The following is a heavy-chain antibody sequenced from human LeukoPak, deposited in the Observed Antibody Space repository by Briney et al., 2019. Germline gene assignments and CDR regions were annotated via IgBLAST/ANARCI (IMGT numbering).Heavy chain of an antibody. V-gene: IGHV5-51*01. Sequence: GESLKISCKGSGYSFADYWIGWVRQMPGKGLEWMGIIYPSDSDTKYSPSFQGQVTISVDKSISTAYLQWSSLKTSDSTMYYCAKGYWYFDLWGRGTLLTVSS. J-gene: IGHJ2*01. CDR2: IYPSDSDT. CDR1: GYSFADYW. CDR3: AKGYWYFDL.